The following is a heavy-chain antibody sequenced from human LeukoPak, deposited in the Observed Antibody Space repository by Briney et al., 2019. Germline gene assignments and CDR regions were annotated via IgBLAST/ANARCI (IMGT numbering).Heavy chain of an antibody. V-gene: IGHV4-61*01. J-gene: IGHJ4*02. Sequence: SETLSLTCTVSGGSVSSGSYYWSWIRQPPGKGLEWIGYIYYSGSTNYNPSLKSRVTISVDTSKNQFSLKLSSVTAADTAVYYCATGGPGSYPRHNFDYWGQGTLVTVSS. D-gene: IGHD3-10*01. CDR3: ATGGPGSYPRHNFDY. CDR2: IYYSGST. CDR1: GGSVSSGSYY.